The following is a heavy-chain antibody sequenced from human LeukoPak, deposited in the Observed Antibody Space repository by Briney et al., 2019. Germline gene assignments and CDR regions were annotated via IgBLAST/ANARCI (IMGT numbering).Heavy chain of an antibody. CDR3: ARGRRVVVPPGYMDV. CDR2: ISSNGGST. CDR1: GFTVSSNY. V-gene: IGHV3-64*01. J-gene: IGHJ6*03. Sequence: GGSLRLSCAASGFTVSSNYMSWVRQAPGKGLEYVSAISSNGGSTYYANSVKGRFTISRDNSKNTLYLQMGSLRAEDMAVYYCARGRRVVVPPGYMDVWGKGTTVTVSS. D-gene: IGHD2-2*01.